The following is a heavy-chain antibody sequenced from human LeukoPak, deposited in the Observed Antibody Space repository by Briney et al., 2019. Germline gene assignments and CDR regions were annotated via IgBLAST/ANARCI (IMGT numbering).Heavy chain of an antibody. Sequence: GSLRLSCAASGFTFSSYAMSWVRQAPGKGLEWVSAISGSGGSIYYADSVKGRFTISRDNYKNTLYLQMNSLRAEDTAVYYCAKGTNWNYYFDYWGQGTLVTVSS. CDR2: ISGSGGSI. D-gene: IGHD1-7*01. V-gene: IGHV3-23*01. J-gene: IGHJ4*02. CDR3: AKGTNWNYYFDY. CDR1: GFTFSSYA.